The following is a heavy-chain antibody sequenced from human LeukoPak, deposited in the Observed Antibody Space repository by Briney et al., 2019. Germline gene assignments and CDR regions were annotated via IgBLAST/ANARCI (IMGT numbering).Heavy chain of an antibody. J-gene: IGHJ5*02. CDR3: ARVLSHYDILTGYHRGNWFDP. D-gene: IGHD3-9*01. CDR2: INPNSGGT. Sequence: PGRSLRLSCAASGYTFTGYYMHWVRQAPGQGLEWMGWINPNSGGTNYAQKFQGRVTMTRDTSISTAYMELSRLRSDDTAVYYCARVLSHYDILTGYHRGNWFDPWGQGTLVTVPS. CDR1: GYTFTGYY. V-gene: IGHV1-2*02.